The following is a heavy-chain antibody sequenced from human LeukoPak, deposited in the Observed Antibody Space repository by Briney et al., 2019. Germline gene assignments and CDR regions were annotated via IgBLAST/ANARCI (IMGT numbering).Heavy chain of an antibody. D-gene: IGHD3-16*01. CDR2: ISYDGSNK. CDR3: AKGGGPDY. Sequence: GGSLRLSCAASGFTFSSYGTHWVRQAPGKGLEWVAVISYDGSNKYYADSVKGRFTISRDNSKNTLYLQMNSLRAEDTAVYYCAKGGGPDYWGQGTLVTVSS. V-gene: IGHV3-30*18. J-gene: IGHJ4*02. CDR1: GFTFSSYG.